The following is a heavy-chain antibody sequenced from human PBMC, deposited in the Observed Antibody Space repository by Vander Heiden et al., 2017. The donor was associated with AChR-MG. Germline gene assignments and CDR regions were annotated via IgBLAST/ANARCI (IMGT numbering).Heavy chain of an antibody. Sequence: EVQLLESGGGLVQPGGSLRLSCAASGFTFSSDAMGWVRQAPGKGLGWVSAISGSGGSTYYADSVKGRFTISRDNSKNTLYLQMNSLRAEDTAVYYCARPLGGPYYYYYYMDVWGKGTTVTVSS. CDR2: ISGSGGST. D-gene: IGHD3-16*01. V-gene: IGHV3-23*01. CDR1: GFTFSSDA. CDR3: ARPLGGPYYYYYYMDV. J-gene: IGHJ6*03.